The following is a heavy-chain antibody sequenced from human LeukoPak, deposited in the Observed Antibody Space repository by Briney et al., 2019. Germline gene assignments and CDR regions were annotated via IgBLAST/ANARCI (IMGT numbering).Heavy chain of an antibody. CDR1: GGTFSSYA. CDR3: ARSRSSSWYKYAFDI. J-gene: IGHJ3*02. D-gene: IGHD6-13*01. V-gene: IGHV1-69*13. Sequence: SVKVSCKASGGTFSSYAISWVRQAPGQGLEWMGGIIPIFGTANYAQKFQGRVTITADESTSTAYMELSSLRSEDTAVYYCARSRSSSWYKYAFDIWGQGTMVTVSS. CDR2: IIPIFGTA.